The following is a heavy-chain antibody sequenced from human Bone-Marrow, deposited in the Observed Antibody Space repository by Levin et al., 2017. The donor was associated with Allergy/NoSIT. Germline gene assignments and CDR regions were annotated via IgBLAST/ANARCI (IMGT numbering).Heavy chain of an antibody. Sequence: HTGGSLRLSCAASGFSFSIYWMHWVRQAPGKGLVWVSRINIDGSMITYADSVKGRFTISRDSAKNTLYLEMNSLRVEDTAVYYCARGKNGNSPAYYYYMDVWGKGTTVTVSS. J-gene: IGHJ6*03. CDR3: ARGKNGNSPAYYYYMDV. CDR2: INIDGSMI. CDR1: GFSFSIYW. D-gene: IGHD2-8*01. V-gene: IGHV3-74*01.